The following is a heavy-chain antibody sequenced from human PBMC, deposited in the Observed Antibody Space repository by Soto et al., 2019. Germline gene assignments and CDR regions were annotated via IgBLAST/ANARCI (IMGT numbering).Heavy chain of an antibody. J-gene: IGHJ6*02. V-gene: IGHV1-2*02. Sequence: ASVKVSCKASGYTFTGYYMHWVRQAPRQGLEWMGWINPNSGGTNYAQKFQGRVTMTRDTSISTAYMELRRLRSDDTAVYYCARGGVTGSPQGYYYGMDVWGQGTTVTVSS. CDR3: ARGGVTGSPQGYYYGMDV. CDR2: INPNSGGT. CDR1: GYTFTGYY. D-gene: IGHD1-20*01.